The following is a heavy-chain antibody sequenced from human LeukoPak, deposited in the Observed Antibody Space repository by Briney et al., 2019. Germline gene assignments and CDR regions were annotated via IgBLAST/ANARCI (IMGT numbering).Heavy chain of an antibody. V-gene: IGHV4-59*01. Sequence: PSETLSLTCTVSGGSISSYYWSWIRQPPGKGLEWIGYIYYSGSTNYNPSLKSRVTISVDTSKNQFSLKLSSVTAADTAVYYCARDLEYSSSSGDYYYYMDVWGKGTTVTVSS. D-gene: IGHD6-6*01. CDR3: ARDLEYSSSSGDYYYYMDV. CDR1: GGSISSYY. J-gene: IGHJ6*03. CDR2: IYYSGST.